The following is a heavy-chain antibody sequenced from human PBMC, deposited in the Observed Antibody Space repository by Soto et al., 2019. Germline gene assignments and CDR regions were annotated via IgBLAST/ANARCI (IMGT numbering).Heavy chain of an antibody. J-gene: IGHJ4*02. V-gene: IGHV1-46*03. CDR3: VRAEVAGTYFDY. CDR2: INPSGGST. Sequence: GASVKVSCKASGYTFTSYYMHWVRQAPGQGLEWMGIINPSGGSTSYAQKFQGRVTMTRDTSTSTVYMELSGLRSEDTAVYYCVRAEVAGTYFDYWGQGTLVTVSS. D-gene: IGHD6-19*01. CDR1: GYTFTSYY.